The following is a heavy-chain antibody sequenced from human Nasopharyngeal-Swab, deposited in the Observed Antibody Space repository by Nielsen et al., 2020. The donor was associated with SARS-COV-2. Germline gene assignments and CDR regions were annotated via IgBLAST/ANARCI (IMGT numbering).Heavy chain of an antibody. CDR2: ISYDGSNK. J-gene: IGHJ3*02. D-gene: IGHD2-2*01. V-gene: IGHV3-30-3*01. CDR3: ARSGDYCSSTSCYLSDAFDT. Sequence: WIRQPPGKGLEWGAVISYDGSNKYYADSVKGRFTISRDNSKNTLYLQMNSLRAEDTAVYYCARSGDYCSSTSCYLSDAFDTWGQGTMVTVSS.